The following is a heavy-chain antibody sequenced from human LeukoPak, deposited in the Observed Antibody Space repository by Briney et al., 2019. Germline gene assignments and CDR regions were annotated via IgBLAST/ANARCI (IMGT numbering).Heavy chain of an antibody. J-gene: IGHJ5*02. V-gene: IGHV3-23*01. Sequence: GGTLRLSCAASGFTFSSYGMAWVRQAPGKGLEWVSSISAGGGATYYADSVKGRFTISRDNSKNTLYLQMNSLRAEDTAVYYCAKGAPSKRYYYDSSGYSPQNWFDPWGQGTLVTVSS. CDR2: ISAGGGAT. D-gene: IGHD3-22*01. CDR1: GFTFSSYG. CDR3: AKGAPSKRYYYDSSGYSPQNWFDP.